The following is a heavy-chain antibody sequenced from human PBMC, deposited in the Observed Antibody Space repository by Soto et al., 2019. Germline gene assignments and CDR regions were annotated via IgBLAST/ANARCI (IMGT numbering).Heavy chain of an antibody. D-gene: IGHD2-2*01. CDR1: GFTFSSYA. V-gene: IGHV3-23*01. CDR3: AKLLYCSSTSCLPFYFDY. Sequence: EVQLLESGGGLVQPGGSLRLSCAASGFTFSSYAMSWVRQAPGKGLEWVSAIRGSGGSTYYADSVKGRFTISRDNSKNTLYLQMNSLSAEDTAVYYCAKLLYCSSTSCLPFYFDYWGQGTLVTVSS. J-gene: IGHJ4*02. CDR2: IRGSGGST.